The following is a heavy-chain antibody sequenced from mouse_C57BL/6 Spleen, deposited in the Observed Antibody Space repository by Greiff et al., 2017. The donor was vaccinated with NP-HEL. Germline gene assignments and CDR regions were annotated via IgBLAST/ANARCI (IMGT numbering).Heavy chain of an antibody. Sequence: QVQLQQPGTELVKPGASVKLSCKASGYTFTSYWMHWVKQRPGQGLEWIGNINPSNGGTNYNEKFKSKATLTVDKSSSTAYMQLSSLTSEDSEVYYCSRWDYSNLYFDYWGQGTTLTVSS. D-gene: IGHD2-5*01. CDR3: SRWDYSNLYFDY. CDR2: INPSNGGT. V-gene: IGHV1-53*01. J-gene: IGHJ2*01. CDR1: GYTFTSYW.